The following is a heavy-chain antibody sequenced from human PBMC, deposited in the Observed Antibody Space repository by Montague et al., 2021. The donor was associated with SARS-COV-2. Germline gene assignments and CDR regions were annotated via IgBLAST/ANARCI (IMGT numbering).Heavy chain of an antibody. CDR3: ARSTVGTSHFDY. J-gene: IGHJ4*02. Sequence: SETLSHTCTVSGGSIFSNSFYWGWIRQSPGQGLEWIGNVLSSGSTFYNPSLRSRVTMSEDMSKDQFSLKLMSVTAADTAVYYCARSTVGTSHFDYWGQGTLVTVSS. V-gene: IGHV4-39*01. D-gene: IGHD1-26*01. CDR1: GGSIFSNSFY. CDR2: VLSSGST.